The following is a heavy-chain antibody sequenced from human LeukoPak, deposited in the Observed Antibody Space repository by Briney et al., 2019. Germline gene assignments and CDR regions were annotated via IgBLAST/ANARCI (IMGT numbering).Heavy chain of an antibody. V-gene: IGHV3-48*02. J-gene: IGHJ4*02. Sequence: GESLKISCAASGFIFSSYSMNWVRQAPGKGLEWVSSISSGSSTIYYADSVKGRFTISRDNAKNSLYLQMNSLRDEDTAVYYCARGATPDYWGQGTLVTVSS. CDR2: ISSGSSTI. CDR3: ARGATPDY. CDR1: GFIFSSYS.